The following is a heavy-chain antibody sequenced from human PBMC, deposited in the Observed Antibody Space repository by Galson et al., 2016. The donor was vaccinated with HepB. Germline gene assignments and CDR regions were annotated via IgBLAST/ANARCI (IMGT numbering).Heavy chain of an antibody. CDR2: ITAGGGST. CDR3: AKDLGVSSWPFDY. J-gene: IGHJ4*02. V-gene: IGHV3-23*01. Sequence: SLRLSCAASGFSFSKFVMSWVRQAPGKGLEWVASITAGGGSTFDADSVKGRFTISRDNSENTLYLQLNNLGVEDTAVYYCAKDLGVSSWPFDYWGQGTLVTVSS. CDR1: GFSFSKFV. D-gene: IGHD6-13*01.